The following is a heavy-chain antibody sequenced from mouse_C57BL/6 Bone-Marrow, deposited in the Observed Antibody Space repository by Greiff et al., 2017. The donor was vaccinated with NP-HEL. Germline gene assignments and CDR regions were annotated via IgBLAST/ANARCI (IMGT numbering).Heavy chain of an antibody. D-gene: IGHD2-3*01. CDR1: GFTFSDYY. J-gene: IGHJ1*03. CDR2: ISNGGGST. V-gene: IGHV5-12*01. CDR3: ARADGSHGYFDV. Sequence: EVKLVEPGGGLVQPGASLKLSCAASGFTFSDYYMYWVRQTPEKSLEWVAYISNGGGSTYYPDTVKGRFTISRDNAKNTPYLQMSRLKSEDTAMYYCARADGSHGYFDVWGKGTTVTVSS.